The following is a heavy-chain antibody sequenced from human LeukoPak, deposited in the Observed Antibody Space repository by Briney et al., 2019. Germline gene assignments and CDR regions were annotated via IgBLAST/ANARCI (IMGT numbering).Heavy chain of an antibody. D-gene: IGHD4-17*01. V-gene: IGHV3-9*01. J-gene: IGHJ4*02. CDR2: ISWNSGSI. CDR3: AKTTTTGWYYFDY. Sequence: GGSLRLSCAASGFTFDDYAMHWVRQAPGKGLEWVSGISWNSGSIGYADSVKGRFTISRDNAKNSLYLQMNSLRAEDTALYYCAKTTTTGWYYFDYWGQGTLVTVSS. CDR1: GFTFDDYA.